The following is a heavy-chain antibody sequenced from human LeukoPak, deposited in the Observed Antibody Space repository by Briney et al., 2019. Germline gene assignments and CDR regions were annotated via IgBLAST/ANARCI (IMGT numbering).Heavy chain of an antibody. CDR2: ISGSGGST. CDR3: AKAANVLRFLEWFDYYYMDV. J-gene: IGHJ6*03. Sequence: GSLRLSCAASGFTFSSYAMSWVRQAPGKGLEWVSAISGSGGSTYYADSVKGRFTISRDNSKNTLYLQMNSLRVEDTAVYYCAKAANVLRFLEWFDYYYMDVWGKGTTVTVSS. CDR1: GFTFSSYA. V-gene: IGHV3-23*01. D-gene: IGHD3-3*01.